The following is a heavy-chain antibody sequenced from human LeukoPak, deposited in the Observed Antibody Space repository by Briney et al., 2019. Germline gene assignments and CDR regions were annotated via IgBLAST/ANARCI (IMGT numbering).Heavy chain of an antibody. V-gene: IGHV1-69*05. CDR2: IIPIFGTA. CDR3: ARDLYSSGWYVGDYFDY. D-gene: IGHD6-19*01. Sequence: GASVKVSCKASGGTFSSYAISWVRQAPGQGLEWMGRIIPIFGTANYAQKFQGRVTITTDESTSTAHMELSSLRSEDTAVYYCARDLYSSGWYVGDYFDYWGQGTLVTVSS. J-gene: IGHJ4*02. CDR1: GGTFSSYA.